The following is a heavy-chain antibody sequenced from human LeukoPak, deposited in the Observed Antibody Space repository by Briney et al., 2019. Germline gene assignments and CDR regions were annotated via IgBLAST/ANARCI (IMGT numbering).Heavy chain of an antibody. CDR2: IYPGDSDT. D-gene: IGHD3-10*01. V-gene: IGHV5-51*01. CDR3: ARQMGYYGSGSYSDY. J-gene: IGHJ4*02. CDR1: GYSFTSYW. Sequence: GESLKISCKGSGYSFTSYWIGWVRQMPGKGLEWMGIIYPGDSDTRYSPSFQGQVTISADKSISTAYLQWSSLKASDTAMYCCARQMGYYGSGSYSDYWGQGTLVTVSS.